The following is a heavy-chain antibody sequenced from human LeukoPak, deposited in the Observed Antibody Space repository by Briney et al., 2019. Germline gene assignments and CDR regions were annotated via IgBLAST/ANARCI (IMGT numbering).Heavy chain of an antibody. D-gene: IGHD1-26*01. CDR1: GFTFSTYS. CDR3: ARDRVGAY. V-gene: IGHV3-48*01. J-gene: IGHJ4*02. Sequence: PGGSLRLSCVASGFTFSTYSMNWVHQAPGKGLEWLSYITSSSSTMYYADSVQGRFTISRDNAKSSLYLQMNSLRAEDTAVYYCARDRVGAYWGQGTLVTVSS. CDR2: ITSSSSTM.